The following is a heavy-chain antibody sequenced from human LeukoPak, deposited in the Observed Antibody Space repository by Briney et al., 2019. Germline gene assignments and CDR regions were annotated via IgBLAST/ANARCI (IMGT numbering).Heavy chain of an antibody. D-gene: IGHD2/OR15-2a*01. CDR1: GFTFSRST. V-gene: IGHV3-21*04. CDR3: TKVRSNNAAYFDY. Sequence: GGSLRLSCAVSGFTFSRSTMNWVRQAPGKGLEWVSSISSSSTYIYYADSVKGRFAISRDNAKKSLNLQMNSLRAEDAAVYYCTKVRSNNAAYFDYWGQGALVTVSS. CDR2: ISSSSTYI. J-gene: IGHJ4*02.